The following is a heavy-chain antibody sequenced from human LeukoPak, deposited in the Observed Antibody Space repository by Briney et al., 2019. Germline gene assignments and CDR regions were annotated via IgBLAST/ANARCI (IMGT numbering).Heavy chain of an antibody. V-gene: IGHV4-34*01. CDR3: ARGRRQGYCSSTSCPSLFDY. CDR1: GGSFSGYY. CDR2: INHSGST. J-gene: IGHJ4*02. Sequence: SETLSLTCAVYGGSFSGYYWSWIRQPPGKGLEWIGEINHSGSTNYNPSLKSRVTISVGTSKNQFSLKLSSVTAADTAVYYCARGRRQGYCSSTSCPSLFDYWGQGTLVTVSS. D-gene: IGHD2-2*01.